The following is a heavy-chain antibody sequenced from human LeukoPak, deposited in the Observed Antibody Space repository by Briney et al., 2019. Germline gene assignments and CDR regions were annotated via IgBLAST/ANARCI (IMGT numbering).Heavy chain of an antibody. J-gene: IGHJ4*02. CDR3: AKGRYSSGRSSYYFDY. V-gene: IGHV3-23*01. CDR1: GFTFSSYA. D-gene: IGHD6-19*01. CDR2: ISGSGGST. Sequence: GGSLRLSCAASGFTFSSYAMSWVRQAPGKGLEWVSAISGSGGSTYYADSVKGRFTISRDNSKSTLYLQMNSLRAEDTAVYYRAKGRYSSGRSSYYFDYWGQGTLVTVSS.